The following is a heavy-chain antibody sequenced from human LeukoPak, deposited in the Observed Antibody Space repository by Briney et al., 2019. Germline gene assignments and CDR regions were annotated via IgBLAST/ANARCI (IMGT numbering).Heavy chain of an antibody. CDR3: ARAMKRITMVRGVEDAFDI. CDR2: IYHNGST. D-gene: IGHD3-10*01. J-gene: IGHJ3*02. CDR1: GYSISSGYY. V-gene: IGHV4-38-2*02. Sequence: PSETLSLTCTVSGYSISSGYYWGWIRQPPGKGLEWIGSIYHNGSTNYNPSLKSRVTISVDKSKNQFSLKLSSVTAADTAVYYCARAMKRITMVRGVEDAFDIWGQGTMVTVSS.